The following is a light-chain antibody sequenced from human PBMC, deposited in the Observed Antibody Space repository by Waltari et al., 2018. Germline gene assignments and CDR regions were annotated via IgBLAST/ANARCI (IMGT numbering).Light chain of an antibody. J-gene: IGLJ3*02. CDR2: VNSDGSH. CDR3: QSGGHGTWV. CDR1: SGHSSNV. Sequence: TQSPSASASLGASVKLTCTLSSGHSSNVVAWLQQQPEKGPRYLMKVNSDGSHSQGDEIPDRFSGTSSGAERYLTISNLQSEDEADYYCQSGGHGTWVFGGGTKLTVL. V-gene: IGLV4-69*01.